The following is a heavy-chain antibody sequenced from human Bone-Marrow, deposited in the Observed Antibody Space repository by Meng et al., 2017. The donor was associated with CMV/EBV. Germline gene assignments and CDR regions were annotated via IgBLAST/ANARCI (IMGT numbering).Heavy chain of an antibody. Sequence: ASVKVSCKASGYTFIDYYIHWVRQAPGQGLEWMGWINPDSGDTNYAQKFQGRVTMTRDTSISTAYMELSRLRSDDTAVYYCARLPGIAVAATLADYYFDYWGQGTLVTVSS. CDR3: ARLPGIAVAATLADYYFDY. CDR1: GYTFIDYY. V-gene: IGHV1-2*02. CDR2: INPDSGDT. D-gene: IGHD6-19*01. J-gene: IGHJ4*02.